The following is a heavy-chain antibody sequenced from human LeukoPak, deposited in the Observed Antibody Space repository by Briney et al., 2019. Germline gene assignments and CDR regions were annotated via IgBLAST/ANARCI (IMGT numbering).Heavy chain of an antibody. CDR2: INHSGST. Sequence: SETLSLXCAVYGGSFSGYYWSWIRQPPGKGLECIGEINHSGSTNYNPSLKSRVTISVDTSKNQFSLKLSSVTAADTAVYYCARARLRYFDWLEWFDPWGQGTLVTVSS. D-gene: IGHD3-9*01. V-gene: IGHV4-34*01. CDR3: ARARLRYFDWLEWFDP. J-gene: IGHJ5*02. CDR1: GGSFSGYY.